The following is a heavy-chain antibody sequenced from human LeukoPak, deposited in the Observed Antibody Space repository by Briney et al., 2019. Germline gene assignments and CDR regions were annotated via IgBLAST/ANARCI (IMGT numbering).Heavy chain of an antibody. CDR1: GFTFSDYW. CDR3: ARNSRRVGATGGSDY. CDR2: MKQDGSEK. V-gene: IGHV3-7*03. D-gene: IGHD1-26*01. J-gene: IGHJ4*02. Sequence: GGSLRLSCAASGFTFSDYWMSWVRQAPGKGLEWVANMKQDGSEKNYVDSVKGRSTISRDNAKNSLYLQLNSLRADDTAVYYCARNSRRVGATGGSDYWGQGTLVTVSS.